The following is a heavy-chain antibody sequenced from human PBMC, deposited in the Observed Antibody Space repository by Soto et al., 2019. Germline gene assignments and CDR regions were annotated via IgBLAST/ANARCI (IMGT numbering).Heavy chain of an antibody. Sequence: EVQLLESGGGLVQPGGSLRLSCAASGFTFGNSAMSWVRQAPGKGLEWVSTIRGGSVTTYYADSVKGRFDIFRDNSKNTLHLQMTSLGVGDTAVYYCVKGGTWTIDWFDPWGQGTLVTVSS. J-gene: IGHJ5*02. V-gene: IGHV3-23*01. CDR1: GFTFGNSA. CDR3: VKGGTWTIDWFDP. CDR2: IRGGSVTT. D-gene: IGHD1-7*01.